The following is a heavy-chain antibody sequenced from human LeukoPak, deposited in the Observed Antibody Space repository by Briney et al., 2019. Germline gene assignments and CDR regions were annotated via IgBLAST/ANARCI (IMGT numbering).Heavy chain of an antibody. D-gene: IGHD3-22*01. J-gene: IGHJ2*01. CDR3: ASQPWDSSAYYLYWYFDL. Sequence: SETLSLTCTVSGGSISSYYWSWIRQPPGKGLEWIGSIHYSGSTYYNPSLKSRVTISVDTSKNQFSLKLSSVTAADTAMYDCASQPWDSSAYYLYWYFDLWGRGTLVTVSS. CDR1: GGSISSYY. CDR2: IHYSGST. V-gene: IGHV4-39*01.